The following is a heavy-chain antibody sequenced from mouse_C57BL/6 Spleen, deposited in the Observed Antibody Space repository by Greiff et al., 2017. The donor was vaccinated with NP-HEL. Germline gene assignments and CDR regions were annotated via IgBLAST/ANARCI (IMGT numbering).Heavy chain of an antibody. CDR2: IHPSSGYT. Sequence: QVQLKQSGAELARPGASVKMSCKASGYTFTSYTMHWVKQRPGQGLEWIGYIHPSSGYTKYNQKFKDKATLTADKSSSTAYMQLSSLTSDDSAVYYCARSYYGSSFDYWGQGTTLTVSS. CDR1: GYTFTSYT. J-gene: IGHJ2*01. D-gene: IGHD1-1*01. V-gene: IGHV1-4*01. CDR3: ARSYYGSSFDY.